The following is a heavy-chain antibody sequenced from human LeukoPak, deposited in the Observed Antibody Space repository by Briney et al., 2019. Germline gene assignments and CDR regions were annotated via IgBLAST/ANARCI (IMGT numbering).Heavy chain of an antibody. CDR1: GGTFSSYT. CDR3: ARAALRYSSSWGFDR. D-gene: IGHD6-13*01. Sequence: GASVKVSCKASGGTFSSYTISWVRHAPGPGLGWMGGIIPIFGTANYAQKFQSRVTLTTDASPSTAYIALSSLRSEDTAVYYCARAALRYSSSWGFDRWGQGTLVTVSS. J-gene: IGHJ5*02. V-gene: IGHV1-69*05. CDR2: IIPIFGTA.